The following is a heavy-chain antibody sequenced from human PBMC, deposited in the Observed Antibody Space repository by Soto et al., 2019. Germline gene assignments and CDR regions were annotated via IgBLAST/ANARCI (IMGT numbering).Heavy chain of an antibody. CDR1: GFTFSSYA. Sequence: GGSLRLSCAASGFTFSSYAMHWVRQAPGKGLEWVAVISYDGSNKYYADSVKGRFTISRDNSKNTLYLQMNSLRAEDTAVYYCARDERRYCSGGSCYAVEYWGQGTLVTVSS. CDR2: ISYDGSNK. V-gene: IGHV3-30-3*01. J-gene: IGHJ4*02. CDR3: ARDERRYCSGGSCYAVEY. D-gene: IGHD2-15*01.